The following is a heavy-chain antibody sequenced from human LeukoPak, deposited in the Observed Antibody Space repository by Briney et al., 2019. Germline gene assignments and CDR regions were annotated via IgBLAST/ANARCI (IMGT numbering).Heavy chain of an antibody. CDR1: GFTFSSYC. CDR2: IKQDGSEK. J-gene: IGHJ4*02. Sequence: PGGSLRLSCAPSGFTFSSYCMSWVRQAPGKGLEWVANIKQDGSEKYYVDSVKGRFTISRDNAKNSLYLQMNSLRAEDTAVYYCARDSGYSSDYFDYWGQGTLVTVSS. D-gene: IGHD5-18*01. V-gene: IGHV3-7*01. CDR3: ARDSGYSSDYFDY.